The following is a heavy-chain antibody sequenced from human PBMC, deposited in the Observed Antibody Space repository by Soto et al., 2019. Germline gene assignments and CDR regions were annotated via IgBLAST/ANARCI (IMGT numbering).Heavy chain of an antibody. V-gene: IGHV3-30-3*01. D-gene: IGHD5-18*01. CDR2: ISYDGSNK. CDR1: GFTFSSYA. Sequence: PGGSLRLSCAASGFTFSSYAMHWVRQAPGKGLEWVAVISYDGSNKYYADSVKGRFTISRDNSKNTLYLQMNSLRAEDTAVYYCARDFADTAMAPDYWGQGTLVTVSS. CDR3: ARDFADTAMAPDY. J-gene: IGHJ4*02.